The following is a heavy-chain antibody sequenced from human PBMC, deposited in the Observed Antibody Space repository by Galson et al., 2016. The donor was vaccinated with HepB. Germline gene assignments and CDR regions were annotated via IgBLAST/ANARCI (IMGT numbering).Heavy chain of an antibody. CDR3: ATDRRDGYLDAFDM. CDR2: IYYSGNT. D-gene: IGHD5-24*01. CDR1: GVSITDYF. Sequence: SETLSLTCTVSGVSITDYFWSWIRQPPGKGLEWIGYIYYSGNTKYNPSLKSRVSMSIDTYNSQISLKGTSVTAADAAVYYCATDRRDGYLDAFDMWGQGTMVTVSS. V-gene: IGHV4-59*01. J-gene: IGHJ3*02.